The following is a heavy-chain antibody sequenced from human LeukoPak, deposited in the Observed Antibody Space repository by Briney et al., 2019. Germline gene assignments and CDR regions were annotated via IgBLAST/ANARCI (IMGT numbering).Heavy chain of an antibody. Sequence: GGSLRLSCAASGFTFSDYSLHWVRQAPGKGLEWVALISYEESDKYYADSVKGRVTISSENSQEKLYLQMNGLGADYTAVYDCASPKGNYKWNYQLEYWGQGTLVTVSS. D-gene: IGHD1-7*01. CDR2: ISYEESDK. V-gene: IGHV3-30*04. CDR1: GFTFSDYS. J-gene: IGHJ4*02. CDR3: ASPKGNYKWNYQLEY.